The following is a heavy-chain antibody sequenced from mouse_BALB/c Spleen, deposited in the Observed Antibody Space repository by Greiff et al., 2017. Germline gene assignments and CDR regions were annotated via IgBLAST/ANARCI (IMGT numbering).Heavy chain of an antibody. D-gene: IGHD2-5*01. CDR3: ARFSKAMDY. Sequence: QVQLQQSGAELVRPGVSVKISCKGSGYTFTDYAMHWVKQSHAKSLEWIGVISTYYGDASYNQKFKGKATMTVDKSSSTAYMELARLTSEDSAIYYCARFSKAMDYWGQGTSVTVSS. CDR1: GYTFTDYA. CDR2: ISTYYGDA. J-gene: IGHJ4*01. V-gene: IGHV1S137*01.